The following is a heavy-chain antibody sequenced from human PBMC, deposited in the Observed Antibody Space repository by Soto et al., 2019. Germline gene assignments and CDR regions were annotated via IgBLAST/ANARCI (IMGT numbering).Heavy chain of an antibody. V-gene: IGHV3-30*03. J-gene: IGHJ4*02. CDR1: GFTFSSYG. D-gene: IGHD6-19*01. CDR2: ISYDGSNK. Sequence: QVQLVESGGGVVQPGRSLRLSCAASGFTFSSYGMHWVRQAPGKGLEWVAVISYDGSNKYYADSVKGRFTISRDNSKNTLYLQMNSLRAEDTAVYYWAIAVAGGGDYWGQGTLVTVSS. CDR3: AIAVAGGGDY.